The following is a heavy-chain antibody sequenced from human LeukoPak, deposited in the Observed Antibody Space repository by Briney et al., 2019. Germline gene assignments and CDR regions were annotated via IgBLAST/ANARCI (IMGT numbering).Heavy chain of an antibody. D-gene: IGHD2-21*01. CDR3: AKAEPPSSIVAAFPDY. CDR1: GFTFSSYG. J-gene: IGHJ4*02. Sequence: GGSLRLSCAAAGFTFSSYGMHWVRQAPGKGLEWVAGISHDGSNGYYADSVKGRLTISRDNFKNTVYLQMNSPRGDDTAVYYCAKAEPPSSIVAAFPDYWGQGTSVTVSA. V-gene: IGHV3-30*18. CDR2: ISHDGSNG.